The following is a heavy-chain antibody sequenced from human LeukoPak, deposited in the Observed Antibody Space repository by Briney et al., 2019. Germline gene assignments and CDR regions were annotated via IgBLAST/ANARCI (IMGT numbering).Heavy chain of an antibody. CDR3: ARTASADGYNSLHFDY. CDR2: IYYSGST. V-gene: IGHV4-39*07. D-gene: IGHD5-24*01. J-gene: IGHJ4*02. Sequence: PSETLSLTCTVSGGSISSSSYYWGWIRQPPGKGLEWIGSIYYSGSTYYNPSLKSRVTISVDTSKNQFSLKLSSVTAADTAVYYCARTASADGYNSLHFDYWGQGTLVTVSS. CDR1: GGSISSSSYY.